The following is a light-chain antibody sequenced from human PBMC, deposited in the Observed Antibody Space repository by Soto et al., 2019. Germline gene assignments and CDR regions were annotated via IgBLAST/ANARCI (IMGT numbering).Light chain of an antibody. V-gene: IGKV1-5*03. J-gene: IGKJ4*01. Sequence: DIQMTQSPSTLSASVGDRVTITCRASQSISTWLAWYQQKPGKAPKLLIYKASSLESGVSSRFSGSGSGTEFTLTISSLQPDDFATYYCQQYNTYPLNFGGGTTVEIK. CDR2: KAS. CDR3: QQYNTYPLN. CDR1: QSISTW.